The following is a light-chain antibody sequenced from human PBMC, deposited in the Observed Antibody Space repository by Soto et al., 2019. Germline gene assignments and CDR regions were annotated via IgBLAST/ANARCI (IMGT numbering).Light chain of an antibody. CDR2: EVT. CDR1: RSDVGSYNS. J-gene: IGLJ1*01. V-gene: IGLV2-14*02. CDR3: SSYRSIGSLV. Sequence: QSVLTQPASVSGSPGQSITISCTGTRSDVGSYNSIAWYQQHPGKAPRVVIFEVTKRPSGISDRFSGSKSGNTASLTISGLQAEDEADYYCSSYRSIGSLVFGTGTKVTVL.